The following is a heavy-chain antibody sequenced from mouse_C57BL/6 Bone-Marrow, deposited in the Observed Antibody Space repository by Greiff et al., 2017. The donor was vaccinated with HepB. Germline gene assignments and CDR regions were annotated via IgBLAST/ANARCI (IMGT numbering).Heavy chain of an antibody. Sequence: EVKLEESGGGLVQSGRSLRLSCATSGFTFSDFYMEWVRQAPGKGLEWIAASRNKANDYTTEYSASVKGRFIVSRDTSQSILYLQMNALRAEDTAIYYCARDLYYGAMDYWGQGTSVTVSS. D-gene: IGHD2-1*01. CDR2: SRNKANDYTT. CDR1: GFTFSDFY. V-gene: IGHV7-1*01. CDR3: ARDLYYGAMDY. J-gene: IGHJ4*01.